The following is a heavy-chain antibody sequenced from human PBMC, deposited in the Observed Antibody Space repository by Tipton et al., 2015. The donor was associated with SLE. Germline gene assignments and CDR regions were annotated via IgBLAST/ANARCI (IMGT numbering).Heavy chain of an antibody. J-gene: IGHJ6*02. CDR2: IWHDGSNK. CDR3: ARGPGYCSSTSCGYYYGMDV. V-gene: IGHV3-33*01. Sequence: SLRLSCAASGFTFSTYGMHWVRQAPGKGLEWVSVIWHDGSNKFYADSVKGRFTISRDNSKNTLYLQMNSLRAEDTAVYYCARGPGYCSSTSCGYYYGMDVWGQGTTVTVSS. CDR1: GFTFSTYG. D-gene: IGHD2-2*01.